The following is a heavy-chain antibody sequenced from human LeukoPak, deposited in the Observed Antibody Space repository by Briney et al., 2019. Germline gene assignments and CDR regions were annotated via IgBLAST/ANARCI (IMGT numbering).Heavy chain of an antibody. Sequence: PGGSLRLSCAASGFTVSSNYMSWVRQAPGKGLEWVSVIYSGGSTYYADSVKGRFTISRDNAKNSLYLRMNSLRAEDTAVYYCARAAGEMATIRYWGQGTLVTVSS. CDR3: ARAAGEMATIRY. CDR2: IYSGGST. V-gene: IGHV3-53*01. J-gene: IGHJ4*02. CDR1: GFTVSSNY. D-gene: IGHD5-24*01.